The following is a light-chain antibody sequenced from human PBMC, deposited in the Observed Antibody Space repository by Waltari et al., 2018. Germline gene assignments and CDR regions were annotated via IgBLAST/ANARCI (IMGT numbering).Light chain of an antibody. J-gene: IGKJ1*01. V-gene: IGKV1-5*03. Sequence: DFKIPQPPPTLSQSVGTRVTITCRASQSISSWLAWYQQKPGKAPKLLIYKASSLESGVPSRFSGSGSGTEFTLTISSLQPDDFATYYCQQYNSYSGTFGQGTKVEIK. CDR2: KAS. CDR1: QSISSW. CDR3: QQYNSYSGT.